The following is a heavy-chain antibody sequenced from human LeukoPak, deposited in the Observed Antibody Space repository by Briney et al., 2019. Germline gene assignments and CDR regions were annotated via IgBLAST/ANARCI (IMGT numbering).Heavy chain of an antibody. J-gene: IGHJ4*02. CDR2: IYYSGST. D-gene: IGHD6-19*01. CDR3: ASGIAVAGLDY. Sequence: SETLSLTCTVSGGSISSGGYYWSWIRQHPGKGLEWIGYIYYSGSTYYNPSLKSRVTISVDTTKNQFSLKLSSMTAADTAVYYCASGIAVAGLDYWGQGTLVTASS. V-gene: IGHV4-31*03. CDR1: GGSISSGGYY.